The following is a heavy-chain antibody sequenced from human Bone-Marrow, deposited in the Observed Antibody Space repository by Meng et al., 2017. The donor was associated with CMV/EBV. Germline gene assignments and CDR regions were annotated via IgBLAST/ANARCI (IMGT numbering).Heavy chain of an antibody. Sequence: GSLKISCAASGFTFSHSWMHWVRQAPGKGLVWVSHINTDGSTTNYADSVKGRFTISRDNAKNTLYLQMDSLRAEDTALYYCARDKQLVLETHRYYGMDVWGQGTTVTVSS. V-gene: IGHV3-74*01. CDR2: INTDGSTT. CDR3: ARDKQLVLETHRYYGMDV. CDR1: GFTFSHSW. D-gene: IGHD6-6*01. J-gene: IGHJ6*02.